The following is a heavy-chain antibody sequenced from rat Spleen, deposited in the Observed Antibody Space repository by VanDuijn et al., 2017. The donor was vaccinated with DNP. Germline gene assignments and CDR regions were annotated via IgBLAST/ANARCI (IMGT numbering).Heavy chain of an antibody. Sequence: EVQLQESGPGLVKPSQSLSLTCSVTDYSITSDYWGWIRKFPGNKMAWIGHISYSGSTNYNPSLRRRISITRDTSKNQFFLQLNSVTTEDTATYYCARWVDYFDYWGQGVMVTVSS. V-gene: IGHV3-1*01. CDR3: ARWVDYFDY. CDR2: ISYSGST. J-gene: IGHJ2*01. CDR1: DYSITSDY.